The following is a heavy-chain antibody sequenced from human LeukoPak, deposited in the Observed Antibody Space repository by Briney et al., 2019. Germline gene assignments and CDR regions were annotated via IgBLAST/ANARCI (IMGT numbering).Heavy chain of an antibody. J-gene: IGHJ4*02. V-gene: IGHV3-30*02. CDR2: IRYDGSNK. CDR1: GFTFSSYG. Sequence: PGGSLRLSCAASGFTFSSYGMHWVRQAPGKGLEWVAFIRYDGSNKYYADSVKGRLTISRDNSRNTLYLQMNSLRAEDTAVYYCAKGLEEGSGTRLLDYWGQGTLVTVSS. CDR3: AKGLEEGSGTRLLDY. D-gene: IGHD3-22*01.